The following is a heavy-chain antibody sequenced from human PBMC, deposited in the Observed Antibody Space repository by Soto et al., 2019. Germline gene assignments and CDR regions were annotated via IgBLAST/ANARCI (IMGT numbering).Heavy chain of an antibody. V-gene: IGHV4-34*01. D-gene: IGHD2-2*02. J-gene: IGHJ5*02. CDR2: LNHSRSP. CDR1: GGYFSSYC. CDR3: VRIGRESTSFYSGFDP. Sequence: SETLSLTRAVYGGYFSSYCWSWIRQYPGKGLEWIGKLNHSRSPNNKPCLKSRVSISEDTSKSHFSLKLTSVTATDTAVYYCVRIGRESTSFYSGFDPWGQGSLVT.